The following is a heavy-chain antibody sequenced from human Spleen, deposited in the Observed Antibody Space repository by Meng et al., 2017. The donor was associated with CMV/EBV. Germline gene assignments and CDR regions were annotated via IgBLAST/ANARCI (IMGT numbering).Heavy chain of an antibody. CDR3: ARATYYYGSGSYVGAGQ. D-gene: IGHD3-10*01. J-gene: IGHJ4*02. CDR1: YTFTSYY. CDR2: INPSGGST. Sequence: YTFTSYYMHWVRQAPGQGLEWMGVINPSGGSTSYAQKFQGRVTMTRDTSTSTVYMELSSLRSEDTAVYYCARATYYYGSGSYVGAGQWGQGTLVTVSS. V-gene: IGHV1-46*01.